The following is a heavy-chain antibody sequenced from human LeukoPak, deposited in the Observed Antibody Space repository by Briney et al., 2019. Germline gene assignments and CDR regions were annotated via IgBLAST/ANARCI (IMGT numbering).Heavy chain of an antibody. CDR1: GFTFSSYG. V-gene: IGHV3-30*18. CDR3: AKGFDDFDI. Sequence: PGRSLRLSCAASGFTFSSYGMHWVRQAPGKGLEWVAVISYDGSNKYYADSVKGRFTISRDNSKNTLYPQMNSLRAEDTAVYYCAKGFDDFDIWGQGTMVTVSS. J-gene: IGHJ3*02. D-gene: IGHD3-9*01. CDR2: ISYDGSNK.